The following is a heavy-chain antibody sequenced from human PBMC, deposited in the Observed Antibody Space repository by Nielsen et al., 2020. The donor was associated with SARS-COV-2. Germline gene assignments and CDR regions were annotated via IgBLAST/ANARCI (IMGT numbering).Heavy chain of an antibody. CDR1: GFTFSIYS. D-gene: IGHD1-26*01. CDR2: ISSSGDYI. CDR3: AREVVVGAKRYFDF. V-gene: IGHV3-21*01. J-gene: IGHJ4*02. Sequence: GESLKISCAASGFTFSIYSMNWVRQAPGKGLEWVSYISSSGDYIYYTDSVKGRFTTSRDNAKNSLYLQMSSLRADDTAVYYCAREVVVGAKRYFDFWGQGILVTVSS.